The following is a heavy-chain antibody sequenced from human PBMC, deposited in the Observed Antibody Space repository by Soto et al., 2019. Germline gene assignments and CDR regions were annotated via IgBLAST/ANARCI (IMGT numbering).Heavy chain of an antibody. Sequence: EVQLVASGGGLVQPGGSLRLSCAASGFTFSSYEMNWVRQAPGKGLEWVSYISVGGTIYYADSVKGRFTISRDNAKNSLYLQMNSLRAEDTAVYYCARDAPSADFWSGYSYGMDVWGQGTTVTVSS. CDR2: ISVGGTI. D-gene: IGHD3-3*01. CDR3: ARDAPSADFWSGYSYGMDV. J-gene: IGHJ6*02. V-gene: IGHV3-48*03. CDR1: GFTFSSYE.